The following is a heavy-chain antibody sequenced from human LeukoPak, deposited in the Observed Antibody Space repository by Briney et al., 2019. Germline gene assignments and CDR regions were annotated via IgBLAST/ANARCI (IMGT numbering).Heavy chain of an antibody. CDR2: IIPIFGTA. V-gene: IGHV1-69*05. J-gene: IGHJ6*03. CDR3: ARGPSSSYYYYYMDV. Sequence: ASVTVSCKASGGTFSSYAISWVRQAAGQGLEWMGGIIPIFGTANYAQKFQGRVTITTDESTSTAYMELSSLRSEDTAVYYCARGPSSSYYYYYMDVWGKGTTVTVSS. D-gene: IGHD6-13*01. CDR1: GGTFSSYA.